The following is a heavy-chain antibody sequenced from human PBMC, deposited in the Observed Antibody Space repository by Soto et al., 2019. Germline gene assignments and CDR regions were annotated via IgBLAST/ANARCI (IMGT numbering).Heavy chain of an antibody. CDR1: GFTFNNYA. J-gene: IGHJ5*02. CDR3: AKVLEGYCSGGSRPAVGVRLAVFDP. D-gene: IGHD2-15*01. CDR2: ISGSAASI. V-gene: IGHV3-23*01. Sequence: EVQLLESGGGLVQPGGSLRLSCAASGFTFNNYAMNWVRQAPGTGLEWVSTISGSAASIYYADSVKGRLTISRHNSKNTLYLQMNSLRVEDTAIYYCAKVLEGYCSGGSRPAVGVRLAVFDPRGQGTLVIVS.